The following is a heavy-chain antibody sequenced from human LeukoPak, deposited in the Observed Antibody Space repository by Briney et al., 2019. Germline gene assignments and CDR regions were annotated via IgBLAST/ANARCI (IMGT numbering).Heavy chain of an antibody. Sequence: GGSLRLSCAASGFTFSCYSMNWVRQAPGKGLEWVSYISSSSSTIYYADSVKGRFTISRDNAKNSLYLQMNSLRAEDTAVYYCARDPQLLSSSSGYYDYWGQGTLVTVSS. V-gene: IGHV3-48*04. CDR1: GFTFSCYS. CDR2: ISSSSSTI. J-gene: IGHJ4*02. CDR3: ARDPQLLSSSSGYYDY. D-gene: IGHD3-22*01.